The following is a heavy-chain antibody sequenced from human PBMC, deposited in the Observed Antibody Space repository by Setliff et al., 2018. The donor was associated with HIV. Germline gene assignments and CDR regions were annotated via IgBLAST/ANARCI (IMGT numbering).Heavy chain of an antibody. Sequence: PSETLSLTCTGSGGSISSSSYYWGWIRQPPGKGLEWIGSIYYSGGTYYNPSLKSRVTISVDMSKNQFSLKLSSVTAADTAVDYCASSMGSHDAFDIWGQGTMVTVSS. J-gene: IGHJ3*02. CDR3: ASSMGSHDAFDI. CDR2: IYYSGGT. V-gene: IGHV4-39*07. D-gene: IGHD2-8*01. CDR1: GGSISSSSYY.